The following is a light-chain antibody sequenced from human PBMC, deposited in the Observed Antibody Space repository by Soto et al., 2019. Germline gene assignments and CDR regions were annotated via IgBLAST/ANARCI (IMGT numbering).Light chain of an antibody. CDR3: QHYGSSPET. Sequence: EIVLTQSPATLSLSPGERATLSCRASQSVSSYLAWYQQKPGQAPRLLIYGASSRATGIPDRFSGSGSGTDFPLTISRLEPEDFAVYYCQHYGSSPETFGQGTKVDIK. CDR1: QSVSSY. V-gene: IGKV3-20*01. J-gene: IGKJ1*01. CDR2: GAS.